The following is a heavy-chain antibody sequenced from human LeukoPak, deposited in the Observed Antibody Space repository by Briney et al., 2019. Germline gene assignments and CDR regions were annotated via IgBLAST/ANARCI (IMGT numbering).Heavy chain of an antibody. CDR2: INHSGST. V-gene: IGHV4-34*01. CDR3: ARGNYDYVWGSYRSVTSYDY. CDR1: GGSFSGYY. Sequence: PSETLSLTCAVYGGSFSGYYWSWIRQPPGKGLEWIGEINHSGSTNYNPSLKSRVTISVDTSKNQFSLKLSSVTAADTAVYYCARGNYDYVWGSYRSVTSYDYWGQGTLVTVSS. D-gene: IGHD3-16*02. J-gene: IGHJ4*02.